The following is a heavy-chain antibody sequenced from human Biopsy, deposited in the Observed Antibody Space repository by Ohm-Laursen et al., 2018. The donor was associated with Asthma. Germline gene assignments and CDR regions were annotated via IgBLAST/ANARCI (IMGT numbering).Heavy chain of an antibody. V-gene: IGHV4-31*01. CDR1: GASITTSPSY. CDR3: ARNLPGYTYGPFED. J-gene: IGHJ4*02. D-gene: IGHD5-18*01. Sequence: PSQTLSLTCNVSGASITTSPSYWSWLRLLPGKGLEWIGCIYYSGETFFNPSLKNPLFMSLDSSKNQFSLKMTSVTVADTAVYFCARNLPGYTYGPFEDWGQGTLVTVSS. CDR2: IYYSGET.